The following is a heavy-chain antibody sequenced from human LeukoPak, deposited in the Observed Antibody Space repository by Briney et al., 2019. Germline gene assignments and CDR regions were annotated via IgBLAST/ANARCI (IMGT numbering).Heavy chain of an antibody. V-gene: IGHV3-33*06. Sequence: PGGSLRLSRAASGFTFSSYGMHWVRQAPGKGLEWVAVIWYDGSNKYYADSVKGRFTISRDNSKNTLYLQMNSLRAEDTAVYYCAKSPRHTGELSYWGQGTLVTVSS. CDR2: IWYDGSNK. CDR3: AKSPRHTGELSY. J-gene: IGHJ4*02. D-gene: IGHD1-26*01. CDR1: GFTFSSYG.